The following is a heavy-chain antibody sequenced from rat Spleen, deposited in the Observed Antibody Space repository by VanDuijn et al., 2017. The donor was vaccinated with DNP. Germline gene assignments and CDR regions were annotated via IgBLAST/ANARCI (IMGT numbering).Heavy chain of an antibody. CDR2: ISYDGGST. CDR1: GFTFSNYG. CDR3: ASLWTLAY. V-gene: IGHV5S13*01. J-gene: IGHJ3*01. Sequence: EVQLVESGGGLVQPGRSMKLSCAASGFTFSNYGMAWVRQAPKKGLEWVAYISYDGGSTYYRDSVKGRFTISRDNAKNTLYLQMDSLRSEDTATYSCASLWTLAYWGQGTLVTVSS. D-gene: IGHD1-3*01.